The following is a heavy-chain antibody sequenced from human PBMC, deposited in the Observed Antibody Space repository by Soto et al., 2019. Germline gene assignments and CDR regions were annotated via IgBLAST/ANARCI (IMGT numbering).Heavy chain of an antibody. Sequence: QVQLQESGPGLVKPSETLSLTCSVSGASISSYYWSWIRQPPGKGLEWIGYILYSGSTNYSPSLESRVTMSVDTSKNQVSLKLSSVTASDTAVYYCATAVPNDYVPHYYYKDVWGKGTTVTVSS. CDR3: ATAVPNDYVPHYYYKDV. D-gene: IGHD4-17*01. CDR2: ILYSGST. CDR1: GASISSYY. V-gene: IGHV4-59*01. J-gene: IGHJ6*03.